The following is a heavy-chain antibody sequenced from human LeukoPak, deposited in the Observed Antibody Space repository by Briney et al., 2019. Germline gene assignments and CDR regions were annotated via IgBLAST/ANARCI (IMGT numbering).Heavy chain of an antibody. CDR1: GGSISSYY. CDR3: ARDSHGPFDY. Sequence: SETLSLTCTVSGGSISSYYWSWLRQPPGKGLEWIGYIYYSGSTNYNPSLKSRVTISVDTSKNQFSLKLSSVTAADTAVYYCARDSHGPFDYWGQGTLVTVSS. V-gene: IGHV4-59*01. CDR2: IYYSGST. J-gene: IGHJ4*02.